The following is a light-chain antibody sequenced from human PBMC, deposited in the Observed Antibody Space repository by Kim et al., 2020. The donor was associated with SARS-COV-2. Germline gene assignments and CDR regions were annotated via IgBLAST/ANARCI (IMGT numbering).Light chain of an antibody. CDR2: YDS. CDR3: QVWDSSSNHYV. CDR1: SIGRKS. J-gene: IGLJ1*01. V-gene: IGLV3-21*04. Sequence: SYELTQPPSVSVAPGRTARITCGGSSIGRKSVHWYQQKPGQAPVLVIYYDSDRPSGIPERFSGSNSGNTATLTISRVEAGDEADYYCQVWDSSSNHYVLG.